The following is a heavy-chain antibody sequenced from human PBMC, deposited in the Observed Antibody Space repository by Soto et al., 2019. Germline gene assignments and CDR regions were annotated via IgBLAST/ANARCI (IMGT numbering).Heavy chain of an antibody. J-gene: IGHJ4*02. Sequence: LRLSCAASGFTFSSYAMHWVRQAPGKGLEWVAVISYDGSNKYYADSVKGRFTISRDNSKNTLCLQMNSLRAEDTAVYYCARAHYYYDSSGYFHYWGQGSLVTVSS. CDR3: ARAHYYYDSSGYFHY. V-gene: IGHV3-30-3*01. CDR1: GFTFSSYA. CDR2: ISYDGSNK. D-gene: IGHD3-22*01.